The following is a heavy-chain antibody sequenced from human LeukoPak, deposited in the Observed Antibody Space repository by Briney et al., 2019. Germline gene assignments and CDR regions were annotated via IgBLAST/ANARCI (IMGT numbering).Heavy chain of an antibody. CDR2: IYTSGST. D-gene: IGHD1-26*01. Sequence: SETLSLTCTVSGGSISSYYWSWIRQPAGKGLEWIGRIYTSGSTNYNPSLKSRVTMSVDTSKDQFSLKLSYVTAADTAVYYCARSGIVGPYPFMDYWGQGTLVTVSS. V-gene: IGHV4-4*07. CDR3: ARSGIVGPYPFMDY. J-gene: IGHJ4*02. CDR1: GGSISSYY.